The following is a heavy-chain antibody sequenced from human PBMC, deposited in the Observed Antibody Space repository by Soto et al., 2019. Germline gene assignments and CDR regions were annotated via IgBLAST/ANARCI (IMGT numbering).Heavy chain of an antibody. CDR2: IGTLSDA. Sequence: PGGSLRLSCAASGFIFSTFDIHWVRQAPGKGLEWVSGIGTLSDAVYAASVQGRFTISRQNDKNSVYLQMNSLRAGDTAVYYCGRGGSDSPMAPGYWGQGTLVTVSS. V-gene: IGHV3-13*01. D-gene: IGHD5-18*01. J-gene: IGHJ4*02. CDR3: GRGGSDSPMAPGY. CDR1: GFIFSTFD.